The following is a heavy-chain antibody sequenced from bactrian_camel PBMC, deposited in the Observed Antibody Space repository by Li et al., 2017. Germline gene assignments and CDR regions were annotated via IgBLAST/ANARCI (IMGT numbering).Heavy chain of an antibody. CDR2: INSGGGTT. Sequence: VQLVESGGGLVQPGGSLRLSCVASGSTLSSYAMNWVRQAPGKGLEWVSSINSGGGTTYYADSVKGRFTISRDNAKNTVYLQMNSLKPEDTAMYYCASGGTWYEKYGYWGQGTQVTVS. CDR1: GSTLSSYA. CDR3: ASGGTWYEKYGY. V-gene: IGHV3S35*01. D-gene: IGHD6*01. J-gene: IGHJ4*01.